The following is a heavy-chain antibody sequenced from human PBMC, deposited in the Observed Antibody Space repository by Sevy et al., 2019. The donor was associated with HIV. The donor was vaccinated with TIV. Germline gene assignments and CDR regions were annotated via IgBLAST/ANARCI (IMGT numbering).Heavy chain of an antibody. J-gene: IGHJ4*02. CDR2: IYYSGIT. V-gene: IGHV4-34*11. Sequence: SETLSLTCAVYGGSFSGYYWSWIRQPPGKGLEWIGYIYYSGITNYNPSLKSRVTISVDTSKNQFSLKLNSVTATDTAVYICAAGIAVNGFDYWGQGTLVTVSS. CDR1: GGSFSGYY. D-gene: IGHD6-19*01. CDR3: AAGIAVNGFDY.